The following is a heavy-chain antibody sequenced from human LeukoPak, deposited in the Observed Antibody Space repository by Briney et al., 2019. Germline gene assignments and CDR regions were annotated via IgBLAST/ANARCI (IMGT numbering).Heavy chain of an antibody. V-gene: IGHV3-30*04. D-gene: IGHD1-26*01. Sequence: PGGSLRLSCAASGFTFSSYAMHWVRQAPGKGLEWVALISYDGSNKYYADSVKGRFTISRDNSKNTLYLQMNSLRAEDTAVYYCAKETHSGSYLGYWGQGTLVTVSS. CDR3: AKETHSGSYLGY. CDR2: ISYDGSNK. CDR1: GFTFSSYA. J-gene: IGHJ4*02.